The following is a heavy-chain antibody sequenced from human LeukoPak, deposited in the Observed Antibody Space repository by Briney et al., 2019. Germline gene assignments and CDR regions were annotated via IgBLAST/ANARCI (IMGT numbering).Heavy chain of an antibody. J-gene: IGHJ6*02. CDR2: IYFSGST. Sequence: PSETLSLTCTVSGGSISTYDWSWIRQPPGKGLEGIGYIYFSGSTNYNPSLKSRVTISVDTSKNQFSLKLSSVTAADTAVYYCARNHGSSVYCYYGMDVWGQGTTVTVSS. D-gene: IGHD6-6*01. CDR1: GGSISTYD. V-gene: IGHV4-59*01. CDR3: ARNHGSSVYCYYGMDV.